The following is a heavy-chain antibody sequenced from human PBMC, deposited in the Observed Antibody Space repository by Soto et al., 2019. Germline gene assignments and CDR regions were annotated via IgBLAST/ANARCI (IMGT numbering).Heavy chain of an antibody. CDR2: IIPIFGTA. Sequence: QVQLVQSGAEVKKPGSSVKVSCKASGGTFSSYAISWVRQAPGQGLEWMGGIIPIFGTANYAQKFQGRVTITADESTGTAYMELSSLRSEDTAVYYCARALQGPLAVAGSYYYGMDVWGQGTTVTVSS. J-gene: IGHJ6*02. D-gene: IGHD6-19*01. CDR3: ARALQGPLAVAGSYYYGMDV. V-gene: IGHV1-69*12. CDR1: GGTFSSYA.